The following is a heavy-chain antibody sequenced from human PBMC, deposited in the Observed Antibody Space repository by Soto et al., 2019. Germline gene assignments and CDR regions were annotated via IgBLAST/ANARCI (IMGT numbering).Heavy chain of an antibody. D-gene: IGHD4-17*01. Sequence: QVQLVQSGAEVKKPGASVKVSCKASGYTFTSYGISWVRQAPGQGLEWRGWISAYNGNTNYAQKLQGRGTMTTDTSTSTDYMELRRLRSDDTAVYYCAHSTTAYCSYMDVWGKGPTVTVSS. CDR3: AHSTTAYCSYMDV. J-gene: IGHJ6*03. V-gene: IGHV1-18*01. CDR1: GYTFTSYG. CDR2: ISAYNGNT.